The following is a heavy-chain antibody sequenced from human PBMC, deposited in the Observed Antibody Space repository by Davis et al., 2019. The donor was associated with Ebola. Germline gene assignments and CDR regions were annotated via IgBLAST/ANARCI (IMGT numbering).Heavy chain of an antibody. CDR2: IYYSGST. J-gene: IGHJ5*02. V-gene: IGHV4-61*08. Sequence: PGGSLRLSCTVSGGSISSGDYYWSWIRQPPGKGLEWIGYIYYSGSTNYNPSLKSRVTISVDTSKNQFSLKLSSVTAADTAVYYCARDLVPLRRYSSSWSRGWFDPWGQGTLVTVSS. CDR3: ARDLVPLRRYSSSWSRGWFDP. CDR1: GGSISSGDYY. D-gene: IGHD6-13*01.